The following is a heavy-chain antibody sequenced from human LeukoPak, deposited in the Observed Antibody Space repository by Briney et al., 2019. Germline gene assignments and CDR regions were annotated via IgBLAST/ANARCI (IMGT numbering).Heavy chain of an antibody. J-gene: IGHJ4*02. CDR2: ISASGSNK. Sequence: GGSLRLSCAASGFTFRSYGMNWVRQAPGKGLEWVSAISASGSNKYYADSVKGRFTISRDNFQDTLYLQTSSLRAEDTAVYFCAKEGGSGAPFDYWGQGTLVTVSS. CDR3: AKEGGSGAPFDY. CDR1: GFTFRSYG. D-gene: IGHD3-16*01. V-gene: IGHV3-23*01.